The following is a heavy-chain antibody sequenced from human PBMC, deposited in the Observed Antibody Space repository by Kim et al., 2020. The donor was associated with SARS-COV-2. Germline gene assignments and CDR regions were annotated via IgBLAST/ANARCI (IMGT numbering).Heavy chain of an antibody. Sequence: NPSLKTRVPISVDTSKNQFPLKLSSVTAADTAVYYCARPCRNSGSDCVDYWGQGTLVTVSS. D-gene: IGHD1-26*01. V-gene: IGHV4-39*01. J-gene: IGHJ4*02. CDR3: ARPCRNSGSDCVDY.